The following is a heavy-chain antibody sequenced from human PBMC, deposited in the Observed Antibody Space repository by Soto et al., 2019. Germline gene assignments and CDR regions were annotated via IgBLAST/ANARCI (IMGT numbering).Heavy chain of an antibody. J-gene: IGHJ4*02. CDR1: GFRFSIYS. Sequence: EVQLVESGGGLVQPGGSLRLSCAASGFRFSIYSMYWVRQAPGKGLEWSAYITSDTKTIKYADSVKGRFTISRDNDKNLVYLQMNSLRDEDTAVYYCARSVEGHFDYWGQGTVVTVST. CDR2: ITSDTKTI. CDR3: ARSVEGHFDY. D-gene: IGHD6-19*01. V-gene: IGHV3-48*02.